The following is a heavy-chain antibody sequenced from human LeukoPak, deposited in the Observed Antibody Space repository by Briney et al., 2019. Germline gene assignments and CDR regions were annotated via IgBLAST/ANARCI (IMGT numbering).Heavy chain of an antibody. CDR2: ISGSGAYT. CDR3: AKFGFCSTTSCPAPY. J-gene: IGHJ4*02. D-gene: IGHD2-2*01. Sequence: PGGSLRLSCAASGFTFSRYAMTWVRQAPGKGLEWVSGISGSGAYTYYADSVKGRFTISRDNSKNTLFLQMNSLRAEDTAVYYCAKFGFCSTTSCPAPYWGQGTLVTVSS. V-gene: IGHV3-23*01. CDR1: GFTFSRYA.